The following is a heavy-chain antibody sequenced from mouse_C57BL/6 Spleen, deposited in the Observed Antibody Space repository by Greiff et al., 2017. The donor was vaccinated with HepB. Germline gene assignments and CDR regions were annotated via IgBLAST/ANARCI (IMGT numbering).Heavy chain of an antibody. CDR3: ANYYGTHFDY. CDR2: IYPGDGDT. D-gene: IGHD1-1*01. Sequence: VKLVESGPELVKPGASVKISCKASGYAFSSSWMNWVKQRPGKGLEWIGRIYPGDGDTNYNGKFKGKATLTADKSSSTAHMQLSSLTSEDSAVYFCANYYGTHFDYWGQGTTLTVSS. V-gene: IGHV1-82*01. CDR1: GYAFSSSW. J-gene: IGHJ2*01.